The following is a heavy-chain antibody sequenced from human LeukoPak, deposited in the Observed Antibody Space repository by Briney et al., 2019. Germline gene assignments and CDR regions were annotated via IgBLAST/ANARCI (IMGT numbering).Heavy chain of an antibody. V-gene: IGHV3-15*05. CDR1: GFTFSSAW. J-gene: IGHJ4*02. D-gene: IGHD1-7*01. CDR2: IKSKTDGGTR. Sequence: PGGSLRLSCAASGFTFSSAWMSWVRQALGKGLEWVGRIKSKTDGGTRDFAAPVKGRFIISRDDSANTLYLQMNSLKTEDTAVYYCTAGTGTSDFDYWGQGTLVTVSS. CDR3: TAGTGTSDFDY.